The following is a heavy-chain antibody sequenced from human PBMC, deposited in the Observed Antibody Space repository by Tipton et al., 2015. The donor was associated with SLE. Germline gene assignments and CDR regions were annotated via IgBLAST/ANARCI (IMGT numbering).Heavy chain of an antibody. CDR1: GGSISSSGYY. CDR3: ARRVVGGHARVDY. J-gene: IGHJ4*02. V-gene: IGHV4-39*07. Sequence: TLSLTCSVSGGSISSSGYYWGWIRQPPGKGLEWIGSIYESGSTYYNPSLKSRVTISVDTSNSQFSLKLNSVTAADTAVYYCARRVVGGHARVDYWGQGVLVTVSS. CDR2: IYESGST. D-gene: IGHD5/OR15-5a*01.